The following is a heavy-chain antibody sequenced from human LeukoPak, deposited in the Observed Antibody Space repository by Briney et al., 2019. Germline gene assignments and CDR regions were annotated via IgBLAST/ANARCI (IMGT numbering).Heavy chain of an antibody. V-gene: IGHV4-4*02. CDR1: GVSISSNLW. Sequence: SETLSLTCAVSGVSISSNLWWTWVRQPPGKGLEWIAEIHHSGSINYNPSLKSRVAISVDTSKNQFSLKLASVTAADTAVYYCARDGSYGGDRPLDYWGQGTLVTVSS. CDR3: ARDGSYGGDRPLDY. J-gene: IGHJ4*02. D-gene: IGHD4/OR15-4a*01. CDR2: IHHSGSI.